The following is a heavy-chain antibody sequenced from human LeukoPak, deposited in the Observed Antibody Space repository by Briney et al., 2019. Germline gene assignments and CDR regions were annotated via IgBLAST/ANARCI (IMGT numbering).Heavy chain of an antibody. CDR2: INHSGST. J-gene: IGHJ3*02. CDR1: GGSFSGYY. CDR3: ARGRFQWIQLWYIRDAFDI. Sequence: SETLSLTCAVYGGSFSGYYWSWIRQPPGKGLEWIGEINHSGSTNYNPSLKSRVTISVDTSKNQFSLKLSSVTAADTAVYYCARGRFQWIQLWYIRDAFDIWGQGTMVTVSS. D-gene: IGHD5-18*01. V-gene: IGHV4-34*01.